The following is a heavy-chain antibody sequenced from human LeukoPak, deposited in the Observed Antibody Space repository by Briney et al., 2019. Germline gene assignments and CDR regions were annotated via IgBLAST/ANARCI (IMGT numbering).Heavy chain of an antibody. CDR1: GFTFSSYS. D-gene: IGHD2-15*01. Sequence: GGSLRLSCAASGFTFSSYSMNWVRQVPGKGLEWVSYIDSSSSTELYVDSVKGRFTISRDNAKNSLYLQMKSLRAEDTAVYYCARLGYCSAGSCYSLDYWGQGTLVTVSS. CDR3: ARLGYCSAGSCYSLDY. J-gene: IGHJ4*02. CDR2: IDSSSSTE. V-gene: IGHV3-48*04.